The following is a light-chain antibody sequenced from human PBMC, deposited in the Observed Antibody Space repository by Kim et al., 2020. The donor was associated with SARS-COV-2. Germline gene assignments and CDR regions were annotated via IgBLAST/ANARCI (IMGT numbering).Light chain of an antibody. CDR1: QYIRND. V-gene: IGKV1-6*01. CDR2: AAS. CDR3: LQDYNYPRT. Sequence: SASVGDRVTITWRASQYIRNDLGWYQQKPGKAPKLLIYAASTLQSGVPSRFIGSGSGTDFTLTISSLQPEDFATYYCLQDYNYPRTFGQGTKLEI. J-gene: IGKJ2*01.